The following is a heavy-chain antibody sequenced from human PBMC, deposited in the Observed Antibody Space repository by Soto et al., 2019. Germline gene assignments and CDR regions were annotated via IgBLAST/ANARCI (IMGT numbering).Heavy chain of an antibody. D-gene: IGHD3-10*01. CDR1: GVSFNNNG. CDR2: VSLTFRTS. Sequence: QVQLVQSGAEVKKPGSSVKVSCKTSGVSFNNNGIGWVRQAPGHGLEWMAGVSLTFRTSNYARKFEGRISITADASSGTVNMELSSLTSEDTAQYYCARVLYYGSGSYSPYGMDVWGQWTTVTVSS. CDR3: ARVLYYGSGSYSPYGMDV. V-gene: IGHV1-69*01. J-gene: IGHJ6*02.